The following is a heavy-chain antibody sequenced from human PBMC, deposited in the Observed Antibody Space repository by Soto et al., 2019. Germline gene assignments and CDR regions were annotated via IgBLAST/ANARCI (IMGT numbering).Heavy chain of an antibody. V-gene: IGHV4-39*01. Sequence: SETLSLTCTVSGDSIRNSDFSWAWIRQPPGRGLEWIGYIYYSGATNYNPSLKSRVTISADMSKNQFSLTLRFLTAADTAVYSCARQWCRRGYCSAFDLWGQGTMVTVSS. J-gene: IGHJ3*01. CDR3: ARQWCRRGYCSAFDL. CDR1: GDSIRNSDFS. D-gene: IGHD2-21*02. CDR2: IYYSGAT.